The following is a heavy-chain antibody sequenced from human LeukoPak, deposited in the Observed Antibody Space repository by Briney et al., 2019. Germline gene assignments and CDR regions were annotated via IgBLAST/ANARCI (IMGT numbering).Heavy chain of an antibody. V-gene: IGHV1-69*06. CDR1: GGTFSNYA. CDR2: IIPIFGTT. D-gene: IGHD2/OR15-2a*01. Sequence: GASVKVSCKASGGTFSNYAINWVRQAPGQGLEWMGGIIPIFGTTNHAQKFQGRVRITADKSTSTAYMELSSLRSEDTAVYYCARPRFPYYRLSGADYQYMDVWGKGTTVTVS. CDR3: ARPRFPYYRLSGADYQYMDV. J-gene: IGHJ6*03.